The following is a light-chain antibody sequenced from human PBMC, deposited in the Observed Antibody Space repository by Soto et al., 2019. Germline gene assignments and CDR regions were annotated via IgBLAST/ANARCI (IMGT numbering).Light chain of an antibody. J-gene: IGLJ2*01. CDR1: SSDVGGYDY. CDR2: EVF. CDR3: CSYTTTSTFV. Sequence: QSALTQPASVSVSPGQSITISCTGTSSDVGGYDYVSWYQQHPGKVPKLMIYEVFRRPSGISDRFSGSKSGNTASLTISGLQAEDEADYYCCSYTTTSTFVFGGGTKLTVL. V-gene: IGLV2-14*03.